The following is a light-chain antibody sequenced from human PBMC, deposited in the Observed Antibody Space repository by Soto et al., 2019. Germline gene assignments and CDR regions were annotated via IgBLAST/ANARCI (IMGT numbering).Light chain of an antibody. Sequence: DIPMTQSPSTLSASVGDSVTITCRASQAIGTWLAWYQQKPEKAPKVLIYRASHLESGVTSRFSASGSGTEFSLTINSLQADDFATYYCQQYHIYSWTFGQGTKVEIK. CDR1: QAIGTW. V-gene: IGKV1-5*03. CDR3: QQYHIYSWT. CDR2: RAS. J-gene: IGKJ1*01.